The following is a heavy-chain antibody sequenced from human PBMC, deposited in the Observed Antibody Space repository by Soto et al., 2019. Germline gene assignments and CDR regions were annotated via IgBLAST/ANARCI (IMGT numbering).Heavy chain of an antibody. CDR2: IFNSEKT. J-gene: IGHJ4*02. V-gene: IGHV4-30-4*01. CDR3: AGDPKGGAFDY. Sequence: SETLSLTCTVSGGSISSVDYYWTWIRQPPGKGLEWIGFIFNSEKTYYNPSHKSRISLSIEPSQIQFSPDLMAVTGAETVVYSCAGDPKGGAFDYWGQGTLVTVSS. CDR1: GGSISSVDYY. D-gene: IGHD3-16*01.